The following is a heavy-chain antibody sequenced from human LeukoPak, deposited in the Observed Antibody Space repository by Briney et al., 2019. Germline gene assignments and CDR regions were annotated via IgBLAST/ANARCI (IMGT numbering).Heavy chain of an antibody. V-gene: IGHV3-21*01. CDR3: AKEGLRFFDF. D-gene: IGHD5-12*01. J-gene: IGHJ4*02. CDR1: GFTFSSYE. CDR2: ISSSSSYI. Sequence: GGSLRLSCAASGFTFSSYEMNWVRQAPGKGLEWVSSISSSSSYIYYADSVKGRFTISRDNAKNSLYLQMNSLRVEDTAVYYCAKEGLRFFDFWGQGTLVTVSS.